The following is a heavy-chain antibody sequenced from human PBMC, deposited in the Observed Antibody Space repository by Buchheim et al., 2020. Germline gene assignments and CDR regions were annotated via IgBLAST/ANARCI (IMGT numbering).Heavy chain of an antibody. CDR2: IYYSGST. J-gene: IGHJ6*02. Sequence: QVQLQESGPGLVKPSETLSLTCTVSGGSISSYYWSWIRQPPGKGLEWIGYIYYSGSTNYNPSLKRRVTISVDTSKNQFSLKLSSVTAADTAVYYCARAPTWRNGLDVWGQGTT. CDR3: ARAPTWRNGLDV. CDR1: GGSISSYY. V-gene: IGHV4-59*01. D-gene: IGHD3-3*01.